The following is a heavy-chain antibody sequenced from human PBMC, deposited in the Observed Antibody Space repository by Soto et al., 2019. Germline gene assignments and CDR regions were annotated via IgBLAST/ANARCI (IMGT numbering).Heavy chain of an antibody. J-gene: IGHJ4*02. CDR1: GASISSTNW. CDR2: IYHTGST. D-gene: IGHD2-15*01. V-gene: IGHV4-4*02. CDR3: ATLPPRIVVVVLPIPT. Sequence: QVQLQESGPRLVKPSGTLSLTCAVSGASISSTNWWTWVRQPPGKGLEWIGEIYHTGSTKYNPSLKSRVPISLAKSNTQFSLNLSSVTAADTAVYYCATLPPRIVVVVLPIPTWGQGTLVTVSS.